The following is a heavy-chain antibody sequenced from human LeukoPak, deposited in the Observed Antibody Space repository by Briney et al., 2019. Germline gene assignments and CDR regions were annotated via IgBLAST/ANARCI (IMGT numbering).Heavy chain of an antibody. V-gene: IGHV3-9*01. Sequence: GGSLRLSCAASGFTFDDYAMHWVRQAPGKGLEWVSGISWNSGSIGYADSVKGRFTISRDNAKNSLYLQMNSLRVEDTALYYCAKEFSHYYYGMDVWGQGTTVTVSS. J-gene: IGHJ6*02. CDR1: GFTFDDYA. CDR2: ISWNSGSI. CDR3: AKEFSHYYYGMDV.